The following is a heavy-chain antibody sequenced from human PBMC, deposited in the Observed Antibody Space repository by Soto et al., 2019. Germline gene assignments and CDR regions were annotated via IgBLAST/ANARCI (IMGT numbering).Heavy chain of an antibody. CDR2: ISYSGSNT. D-gene: IGHD3-10*01. CDR1: GFTFRSYA. V-gene: IGHV3-30-3*01. Sequence: QVHLVASGGGMVQPGRSLRLACTASGFTFRSYAMHWVRQAPGKGLEWVAVISYSGSNTYYADSVKGRFSISRDISNNTLYLQMNSLRSEDTAVYYCARAPGGSTETFHSWGLGTLVTVSS. CDR3: ARAPGGSTETFHS. J-gene: IGHJ4*02.